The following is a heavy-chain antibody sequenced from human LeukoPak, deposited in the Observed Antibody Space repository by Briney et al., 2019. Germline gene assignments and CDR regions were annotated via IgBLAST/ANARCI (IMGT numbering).Heavy chain of an antibody. D-gene: IGHD2-21*02. CDR1: GFTFSRFS. Sequence: GGSLRLSCAASGFTFSRFSMNWVRQAPGKGLEWVSSISSSGTYIYYADSVKGRFTISRDSAKNSLYLQMNSLRAEDTAVYYCARMTGVVVTAYDYWGQGTLVTVSS. CDR3: ARMTGVVVTAYDY. CDR2: ISSSGTYI. J-gene: IGHJ4*02. V-gene: IGHV3-21*04.